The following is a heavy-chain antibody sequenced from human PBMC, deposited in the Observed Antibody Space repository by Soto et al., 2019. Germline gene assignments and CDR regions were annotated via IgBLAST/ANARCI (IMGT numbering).Heavy chain of an antibody. D-gene: IGHD2-2*01. CDR2: ISGSGGST. V-gene: IGHV3-23*01. CDR3: ATWTGYCSSTSRYGP. Sequence: EVQLLESGGGLVQPGGSLRLSCAASGFTFSSYAMSWVRQAPGKGLEWVSAISGSGGSTYYADSVKGRFTISRDNSKNTLYLQMNSLRAEDTAVYYCATWTGYCSSTSRYGPWGQGTLVTVSS. J-gene: IGHJ5*02. CDR1: GFTFSSYA.